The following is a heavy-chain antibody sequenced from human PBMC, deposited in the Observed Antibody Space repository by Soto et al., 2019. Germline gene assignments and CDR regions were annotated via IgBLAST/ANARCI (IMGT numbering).Heavy chain of an antibody. Sequence: EVQLVESGGGLVQPGRSLRLSCAASGFKFDDFAMHWVRQAPGKGLEWVAGFSWNSGKIGYADSVKGRFTISGDNAKNSLYLQMNSVRPGDTALYYWAKDREPGDTSDGGEYFDYWGQGTLVTVSS. CDR2: FSWNSGKI. D-gene: IGHD3-16*01. V-gene: IGHV3-9*01. CDR1: GFKFDDFA. J-gene: IGHJ4*02. CDR3: AKDREPGDTSDGGEYFDY.